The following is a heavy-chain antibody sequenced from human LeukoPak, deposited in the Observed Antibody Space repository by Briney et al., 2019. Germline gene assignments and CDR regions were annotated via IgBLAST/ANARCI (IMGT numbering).Heavy chain of an antibody. J-gene: IGHJ4*02. Sequence: SETLSLTCTVSGGSISSSSYYWGWIRQPPGKGLEWIGSIYYSGSTYYNPSLKSRVTISVDTSKNQFSLKLSSVTAADTAVYHCASGSGSNYSFDYWGQGTLVTVS. CDR3: ASGSGSNYSFDY. V-gene: IGHV4-39*07. CDR1: GGSISSSSYY. D-gene: IGHD3-10*01. CDR2: IYYSGST.